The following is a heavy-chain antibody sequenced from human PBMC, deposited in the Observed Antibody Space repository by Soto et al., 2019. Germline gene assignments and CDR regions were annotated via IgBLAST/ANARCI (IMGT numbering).Heavy chain of an antibody. J-gene: IGHJ4*02. V-gene: IGHV1-46*01. D-gene: IGHD3-22*01. CDR1: GYTFTSYY. Sequence: ASVKVSCKASGYTFTSYYMHWVRQAPGQGLEWMGIINPSGGSTSYAQKFQGRVTMTRDTSTSTVYMELSSLRSEDTAVYYCARDLPLYYYDSSGYSLDYWGQGTLVTVSS. CDR2: INPSGGST. CDR3: ARDLPLYYYDSSGYSLDY.